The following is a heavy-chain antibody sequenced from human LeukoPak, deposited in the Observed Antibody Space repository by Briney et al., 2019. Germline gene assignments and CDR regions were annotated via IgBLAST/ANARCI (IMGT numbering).Heavy chain of an antibody. CDR1: GGTFTRYS. D-gene: IGHD3-3*01. CDR3: ARAAYPRPIYYFDY. CDR2: IIPLLDRA. V-gene: IGHV1-69*08. J-gene: IGHJ4*02. Sequence: EASVKVSCKASGGTFTRYSISWVRQAPGQGLEWMGRIIPLLDRAKYAQKFQGRVTLTADKFTSTAYMELNSLRSEDTAVYYCARAAYPRPIYYFDYWGQGTLVTVSS.